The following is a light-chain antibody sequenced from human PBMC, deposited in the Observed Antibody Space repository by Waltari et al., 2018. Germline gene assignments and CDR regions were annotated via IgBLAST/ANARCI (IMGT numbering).Light chain of an antibody. CDR2: AVS. J-gene: IGLJ2*01. Sequence: QSALTQPASVSGSPGQLITISCTGTSSDVGNYKRVSWYQQHPGKAPKRMIYAVSKRPSGVSDRFSGSKAGDMAALTISGLQPEDEAEYFCSSYAGSSKGVFGGGTKVTVL. CDR3: SSYAGSSKGV. V-gene: IGLV2-23*02. CDR1: SSDVGNYKR.